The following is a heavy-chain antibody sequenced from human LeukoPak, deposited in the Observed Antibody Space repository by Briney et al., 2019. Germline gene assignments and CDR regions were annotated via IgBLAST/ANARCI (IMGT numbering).Heavy chain of an antibody. J-gene: IGHJ5*02. D-gene: IGHD2-15*01. CDR1: GFTFSTYA. Sequence: GGSLRLSCAASGFTFSTYAMSWVRQAPGKGLEWVSCINDSGGSTYYADSVKGRSTISRDTSKNTLYLQMNSVRVEDTAVYYCAKGLGTSCYSPLDSWGQGALFTVSS. V-gene: IGHV3-23*01. CDR2: INDSGGST. CDR3: AKGLGTSCYSPLDS.